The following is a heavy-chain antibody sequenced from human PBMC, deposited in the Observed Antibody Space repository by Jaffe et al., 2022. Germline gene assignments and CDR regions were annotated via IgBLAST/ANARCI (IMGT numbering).Heavy chain of an antibody. Sequence: QVQLVESGGGVVQPGGSLRLSCAASGFTFSSYGMHWVRQAPGKGLEWVAFIRYDGSNKYYADSVKGRFTISRDNSKNTLYLQMNSLRAEDTAVYYCAKCPQVGATRYYYYYYMDVWGKGTTVTVSS. D-gene: IGHD1-26*01. V-gene: IGHV3-30*02. CDR3: AKCPQVGATRYYYYYYMDV. CDR1: GFTFSSYG. J-gene: IGHJ6*03. CDR2: IRYDGSNK.